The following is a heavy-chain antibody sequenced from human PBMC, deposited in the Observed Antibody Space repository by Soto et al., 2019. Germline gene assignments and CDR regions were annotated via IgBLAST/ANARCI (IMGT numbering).Heavy chain of an antibody. J-gene: IGHJ6*03. Sequence: EVQLLESGGGLVQPGGSLRLSCAASGLTFSSYAMSWVRQAPGKGLEWVSAISGRGGSTYYADSVKGRFTISRDNSKKTLYLQMNSLRDEDTAVYDCAKIPAIFREAYYYMVVWGKGTTVTVSS. CDR1: GLTFSSYA. D-gene: IGHD3-3*01. CDR3: AKIPAIFREAYYYMVV. CDR2: ISGRGGST. V-gene: IGHV3-23*01.